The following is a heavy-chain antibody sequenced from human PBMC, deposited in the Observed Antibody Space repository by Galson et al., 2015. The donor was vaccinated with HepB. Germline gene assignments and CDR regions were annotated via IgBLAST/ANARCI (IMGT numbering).Heavy chain of an antibody. CDR1: GFTFSSYG. CDR3: AKDPGALAPMMTD. V-gene: IGHV3-30*18. J-gene: IGHJ4*02. Sequence: SLRLSCAASGFTFSSYGMHWVRQAPGKGLQWVAVLSYGGSNKFYADSAKGRFTISRDNSKNTFYLQMNSLRAEDAAVYYCAKDPGALAPMMTDWGQGTLVTVSS. D-gene: IGHD5-24*01. CDR2: LSYGGSNK.